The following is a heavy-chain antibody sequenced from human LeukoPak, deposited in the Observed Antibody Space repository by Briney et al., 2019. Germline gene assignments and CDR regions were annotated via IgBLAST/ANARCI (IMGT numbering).Heavy chain of an antibody. D-gene: IGHD1-26*01. CDR1: GFTFSSYN. CDR3: AREEHYSGSLDY. V-gene: IGHV3-21*01. Sequence: GGSLRLSCAASGFTFSSYNMNWVRQAPGKGLEWVSSISSSSNYIYYADSAKGRFTISRDNAKNSLYLQMNSPRAEDTAVHYCAREEHYSGSLDYWGQGTLVTVSS. CDR2: ISSSSNYI. J-gene: IGHJ4*02.